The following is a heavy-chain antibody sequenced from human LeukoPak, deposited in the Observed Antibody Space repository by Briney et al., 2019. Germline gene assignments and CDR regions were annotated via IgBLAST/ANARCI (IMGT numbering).Heavy chain of an antibody. Sequence: ASVKVSCKASGYTFTGYYMHWVRQAPGQGLEWMGWINPNSGGTNYAQKFQGRVTMTRDTSISTAYMELSRLRSDDTAVYYCARVRSGTGSPEDYFDYWGQGTLVTVSS. CDR2: INPNSGGT. CDR1: GYTFTGYY. V-gene: IGHV1-2*02. J-gene: IGHJ4*02. CDR3: ARVRSGTGSPEDYFDY. D-gene: IGHD3/OR15-3a*01.